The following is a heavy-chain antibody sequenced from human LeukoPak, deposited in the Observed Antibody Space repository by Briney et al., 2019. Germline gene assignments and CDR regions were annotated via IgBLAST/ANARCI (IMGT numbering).Heavy chain of an antibody. Sequence: GESLKISCQGSGYSFTSYWIGWVRQMPGKGLEWMGIIYPGDSDTRYSPSFQGQVTISADKSISTAYLQWSSLKASDTAMYYCARLEAAGGRYCSGGSCYFGYWGQGTLVTVSS. CDR1: GYSFTSYW. CDR3: ARLEAAGGRYCSGGSCYFGY. D-gene: IGHD2-15*01. V-gene: IGHV5-51*01. CDR2: IYPGDSDT. J-gene: IGHJ4*02.